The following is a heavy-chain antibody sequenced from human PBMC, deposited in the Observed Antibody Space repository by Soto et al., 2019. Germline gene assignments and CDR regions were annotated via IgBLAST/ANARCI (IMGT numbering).Heavy chain of an antibody. V-gene: IGHV3-23*01. J-gene: IGHJ4*02. CDR1: GFTFSSYA. D-gene: IGHD2-8*01. Sequence: EVQMLESGGGLVQPGGSLRLSCAASGFTFSSYAMSWVRQAPGKGLEWVSAISGSDGSTFYADSVKGRFSISRDDSKITLYLQMNRLRSEDSAVYYCAKGPGMYSDFDCWGQGTLVTVSS. CDR3: AKGPGMYSDFDC. CDR2: ISGSDGST.